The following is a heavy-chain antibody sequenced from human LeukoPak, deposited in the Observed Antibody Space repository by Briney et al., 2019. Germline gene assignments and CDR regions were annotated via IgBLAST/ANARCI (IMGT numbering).Heavy chain of an antibody. Sequence: PSQTLSLTCTVSGGSISSGGYYWSWIRQHPGKGLEWIGYIYYSGSTYYNPSLKSRVTISVDTSKNQFSLKLSSVTAADTAVYYCAIYGSGSRRNHNLFDPWGQGTLVTVSS. J-gene: IGHJ5*02. D-gene: IGHD3-10*01. CDR1: GGSISSGGYY. CDR2: IYYSGST. CDR3: AIYGSGSRRNHNLFDP. V-gene: IGHV4-31*03.